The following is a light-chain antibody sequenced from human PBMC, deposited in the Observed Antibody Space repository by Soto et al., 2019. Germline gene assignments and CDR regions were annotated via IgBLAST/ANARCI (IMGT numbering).Light chain of an antibody. CDR1: SSDVGGYNY. J-gene: IGLJ2*01. CDR3: SSYTSSSTYVV. V-gene: IGLV2-14*01. Sequence: QSALTQPASVSGSPGQSITISCTGTSSDVGGYNYVSWYQQHPGEAPKLMIYDVSNRPSGVSNRFSGSKSGNTASLTISGLQAEDEADYYCSSYTSSSTYVVFGGGTKLTV. CDR2: DVS.